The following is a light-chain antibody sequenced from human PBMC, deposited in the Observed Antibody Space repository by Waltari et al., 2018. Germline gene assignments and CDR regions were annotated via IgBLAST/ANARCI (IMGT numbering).Light chain of an antibody. CDR1: QSVSSN. CDR2: GAS. V-gene: IGKV3-15*01. CDR3: QQYNNWPPKYT. J-gene: IGKJ2*01. Sequence: EIVMTQSPATLSVSPGERATISCRASQSVSSNLAWYQQKPGQAPRLLIYGASTRATGIPAMFSGSGSWTEFTLTISSLQSEDFAVYYCQQYNNWPPKYTFGQGTKLEIK.